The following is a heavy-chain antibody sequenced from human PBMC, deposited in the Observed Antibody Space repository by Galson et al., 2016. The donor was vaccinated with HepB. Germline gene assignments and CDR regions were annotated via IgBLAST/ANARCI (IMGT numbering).Heavy chain of an antibody. D-gene: IGHD2-21*02. CDR2: MSPGDSDA. Sequence: SGAEVKQPGESLKISCRASGYTFTNFWIGWVRQMPGKDLEWVGIMSPGDSDARYSPSFQGQVTMSADKSISTAYLQWSSLKASDTAIYYCARHAIGGHIVVVTAPFASWGQGTLVTVSS. V-gene: IGHV5-51*01. CDR3: ARHAIGGHIVVVTAPFAS. J-gene: IGHJ4*02. CDR1: GYTFTNFW.